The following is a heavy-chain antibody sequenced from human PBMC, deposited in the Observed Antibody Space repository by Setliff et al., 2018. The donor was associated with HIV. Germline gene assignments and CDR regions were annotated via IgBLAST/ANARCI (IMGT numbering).Heavy chain of an antibody. CDR3: AKRVAGHYVRAFDI. CDR2: ISGSGGST. V-gene: IGHV3-23*01. D-gene: IGHD3-16*01. CDR1: GFTFRDYY. J-gene: IGHJ3*02. Sequence: GGSLRLSCTASGFTFRDYYMSWIRQAPGKGLAWVSYISGSGGSTYYADSVKGRFTISRDNSKNTLYLQMNSLRAEDTAVYYCAKRVAGHYVRAFDIWGQGTMVTVS.